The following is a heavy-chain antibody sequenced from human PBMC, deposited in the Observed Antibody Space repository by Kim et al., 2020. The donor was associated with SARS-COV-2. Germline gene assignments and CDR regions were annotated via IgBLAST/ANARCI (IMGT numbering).Heavy chain of an antibody. CDR2: INHSGST. CDR1: GGSFSGYY. V-gene: IGHV4-34*01. CDR3: ARGDSSGTPAFDI. Sequence: SETLSLTCAVYGGSFSGYYWSWIRQPPGKGLEWIGEINHSGSTNYNPSLKSRVTISVDTSKNQFSLKLSSVTAADTAVYYCARGDSSGTPAFDIWGQGT. J-gene: IGHJ3*02. D-gene: IGHD3-22*01.